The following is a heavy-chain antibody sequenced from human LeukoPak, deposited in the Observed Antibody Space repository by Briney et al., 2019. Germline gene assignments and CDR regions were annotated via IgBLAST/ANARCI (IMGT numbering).Heavy chain of an antibody. J-gene: IGHJ6*01. V-gene: IGHV1-2*02. D-gene: IGHD6-13*01. CDR2: TNPNSGGT. CDR1: GYTFTGYD. CDR3: ATAAAAHSDV. Sequence: GASVKVSCNASGYTFTGYDIRWGRQAPGQGLGWMGWTNPNSGGTNYSQKCQGRVTMTMSTATTTASMELHRLGSEDTAVYYCATAAAAHSDVWRKGTTVTV.